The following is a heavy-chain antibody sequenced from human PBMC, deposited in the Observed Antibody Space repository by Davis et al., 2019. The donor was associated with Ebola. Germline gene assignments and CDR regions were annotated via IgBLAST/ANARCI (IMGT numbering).Heavy chain of an antibody. J-gene: IGHJ4*02. CDR1: GLSFSTYY. Sequence: PGGSLRLSCAASGLSFSTYYMNWVRQAPGKGLEWVSSISNTSNDIYYADSMKGRFTISRDNAKSTLYLQMNSLTAEDTAVYYCVRTTYGAPEYWGQGTLVTVSS. V-gene: IGHV3-21*01. CDR3: VRTTYGAPEY. CDR2: ISNTSNDI. D-gene: IGHD4-17*01.